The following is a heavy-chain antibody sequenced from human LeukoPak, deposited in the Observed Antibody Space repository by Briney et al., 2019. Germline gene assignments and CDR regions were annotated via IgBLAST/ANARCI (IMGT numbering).Heavy chain of an antibody. CDR1: GGSISSYY. D-gene: IGHD6-13*01. CDR2: IYTSGST. Sequence: SETLSLTCTASGGSISSYYWSWIRQPAGKGLEWIGRIYTSGSTNYNPSLKSRVTMSVDTSKNQFSLKLSSVTAADTAVYYCARDQTAAAGTKWFDPWGQGTLVTVSS. V-gene: IGHV4-4*07. J-gene: IGHJ5*02. CDR3: ARDQTAAAGTKWFDP.